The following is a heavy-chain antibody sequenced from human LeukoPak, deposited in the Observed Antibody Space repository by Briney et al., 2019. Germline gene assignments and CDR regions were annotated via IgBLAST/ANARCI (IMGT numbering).Heavy chain of an antibody. CDR1: GGTFSSYA. CDR3: ARDLDTAMVDY. V-gene: IGHV1-69*04. Sequence: SVKVSCKASGGTFSSYAISCVRQAPGQGLECMGRIIPILGIANYAQKFQGRVTITADKSTSTAYMELSSLRSEDTAVYYCARDLDTAMVDYWGQGTLVTVSS. J-gene: IGHJ4*02. D-gene: IGHD5-18*01. CDR2: IIPILGIA.